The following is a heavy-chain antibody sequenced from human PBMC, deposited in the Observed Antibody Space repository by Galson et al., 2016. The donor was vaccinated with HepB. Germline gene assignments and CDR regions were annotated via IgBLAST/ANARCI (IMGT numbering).Heavy chain of an antibody. J-gene: IGHJ4*02. D-gene: IGHD5-12*01. CDR2: IDWEDDK. V-gene: IGHV2-70*01. Sequence: PALVKPTQTLTLTCTFSGFSLTTTGMCVSWIRQPPGKALEWLALIDWEDDKYYSTSLKTRLTISKDPSENQVVLTMTNMDPVDTATYYCARKGRGGYGYEYYFDYWGQGTLVTVSS. CDR3: ARKGRGGYGYEYYFDY. CDR1: GFSLTTTGMC.